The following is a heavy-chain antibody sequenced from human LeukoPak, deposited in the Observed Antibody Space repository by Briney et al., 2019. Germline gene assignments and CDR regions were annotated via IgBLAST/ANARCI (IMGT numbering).Heavy chain of an antibody. CDR1: GFSLRNYS. D-gene: IGHD6-13*01. Sequence: GGSLRLSCAAFGFSLRNYSMHWVRQAPGKGLEWVSGISWNSGSMGYADSVKGRFTISRDNAKNSLYLQMNSLRAEDTALYYCAKDTSGSSFEYFQHWGQGTLVTVSS. V-gene: IGHV3-9*01. J-gene: IGHJ1*01. CDR2: ISWNSGSM. CDR3: AKDTSGSSFEYFQH.